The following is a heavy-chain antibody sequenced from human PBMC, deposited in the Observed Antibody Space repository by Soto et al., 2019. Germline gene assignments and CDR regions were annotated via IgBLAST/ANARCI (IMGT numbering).Heavy chain of an antibody. CDR2: VSHTGAT. V-gene: IGHV4-61*01. Sequence: QVQLQESGPGLVKPSETLSLTCTVSGGSISLERFYWTWLRQPPGQGLEWIGYVSHTGATNYNPSLQSRVDISVDTSRNQFSLKLRSLTAADTAVYFCARESSSAHLNYYDFWGQGTLVSVSA. CDR3: ARESSSAHLNYYDF. J-gene: IGHJ4*02. CDR1: GGSISLERFY.